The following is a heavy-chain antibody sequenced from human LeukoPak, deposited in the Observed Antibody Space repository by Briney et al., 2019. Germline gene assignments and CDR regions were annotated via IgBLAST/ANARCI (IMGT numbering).Heavy chain of an antibody. CDR1: GFTFSNFW. CDR2: IKQDGREK. CDR3: ARESPVPGNFAFDI. V-gene: IGHV3-7*04. Sequence: GGSLRLSCAASGFTFSNFWMSWVRQAPGKGLEWVANIKQDGREKYYVDSVKGRFTISRDNPKNSQYLQMNSLRAEDTAVYYCARESPVPGNFAFDIWGQGTMVTVSS. J-gene: IGHJ3*02. D-gene: IGHD3-10*02.